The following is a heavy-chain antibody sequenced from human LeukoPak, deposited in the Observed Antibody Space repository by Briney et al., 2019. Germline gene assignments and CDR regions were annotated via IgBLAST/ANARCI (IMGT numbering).Heavy chain of an antibody. CDR2: ISGDGTIT. Sequence: PGGSLRLSCAASGLNLDAYAMHWVRQAPGKGLEWVSLISGDGTITYYADSVKGRFTISRDNSKNSLFLEMNSLRSEDTALYYCAKDTPLFYHYYGIDVWGQGTTVIVSS. CDR3: AKDTPLFYHYYGIDV. V-gene: IGHV3-43*02. CDR1: GLNLDAYA. J-gene: IGHJ6*02.